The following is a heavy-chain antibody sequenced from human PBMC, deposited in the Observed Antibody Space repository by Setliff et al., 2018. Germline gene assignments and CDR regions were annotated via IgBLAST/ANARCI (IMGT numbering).Heavy chain of an antibody. V-gene: IGHV1-18*01. D-gene: IGHD3-22*01. J-gene: IGHJ4*02. CDR1: GYTFTNYG. Sequence: ASVKVSCKTSGYTFTNYGITWVRQAPGQGLEWMGWINNYSFKTDYPQKFLGRVTVTTDTSTGTAYMELGSLTSDDTAIYYCARINFYVSSGYYYAPDYWGPGTLVTVSS. CDR3: ARINFYVSSGYYYAPDY. CDR2: INNYSFKT.